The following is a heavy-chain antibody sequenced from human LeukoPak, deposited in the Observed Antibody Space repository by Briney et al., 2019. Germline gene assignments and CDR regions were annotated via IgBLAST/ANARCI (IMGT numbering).Heavy chain of an antibody. D-gene: IGHD6-13*01. CDR3: ARENLFGGNEQQLVHPFDY. CDR1: GFTVSSNY. CDR2: IYSGGNT. V-gene: IGHV3-53*01. Sequence: GGSLRLSCAASGFTVSSNYMSWVRQAPGKGLEWVSVIYSGGNTYYADSVKGRFTISRDNSKNTLYLQMNSLRAEDTAVYYCARENLFGGNEQQLVHPFDYWGQGTLVTVSS. J-gene: IGHJ4*02.